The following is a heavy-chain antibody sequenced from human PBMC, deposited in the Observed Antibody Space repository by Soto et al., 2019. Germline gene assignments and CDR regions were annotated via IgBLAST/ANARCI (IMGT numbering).Heavy chain of an antibody. CDR1: GDSISNLDYF. V-gene: IGHV4-30-4*01. CDR3: ARGRYCLTGRCFPNWFDS. D-gene: IGHD7-27*01. Sequence: SETLSLTCSVTGDSISNLDYFWAWIRQPPGQALEYIGYIYKSATTYYNPSFESRVAISVDTSKSQFSLNVTSVTAADTAVYFCARGRYCLTGRCFPNWFDSWGQGALVTVSS. J-gene: IGHJ5*01. CDR2: IYKSATT.